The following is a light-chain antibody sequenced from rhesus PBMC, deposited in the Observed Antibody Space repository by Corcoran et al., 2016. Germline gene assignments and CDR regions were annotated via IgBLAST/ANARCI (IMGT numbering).Light chain of an antibody. J-gene: IGKJ2*01. V-gene: IGKV3-24*04. CDR3: QRSSNVAHS. CDR2: GAS. CDR1: PSVCSY. Sequence: ETVVTQSPATLSLSPGERVTLPSRASPSVCSYLAWYQQKPGQVPRLLNYGASSRATGIPDRVSGSGSGTDFTLAISSLEPQGVGVYFCQRSSNVAHSFGQGNQVQI.